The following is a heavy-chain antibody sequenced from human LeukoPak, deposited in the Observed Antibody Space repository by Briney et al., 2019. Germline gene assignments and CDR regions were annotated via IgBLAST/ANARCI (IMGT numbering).Heavy chain of an antibody. CDR3: AREGYCSSTSCYIFSFGNSEGFDY. D-gene: IGHD2-2*02. Sequence: ASVKVSCKASGYTFTGYYMHWVRQAPGQGLEWMGWINPNSGGTNYAQKFQGRVTMTRDTSISTAYMELSRLRSDDTAVYYCAREGYCSSTSCYIFSFGNSEGFDYWGQETLVTVSS. CDR2: INPNSGGT. V-gene: IGHV1-2*02. CDR1: GYTFTGYY. J-gene: IGHJ4*02.